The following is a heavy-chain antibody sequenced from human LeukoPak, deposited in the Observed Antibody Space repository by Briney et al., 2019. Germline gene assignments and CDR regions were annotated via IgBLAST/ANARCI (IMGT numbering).Heavy chain of an antibody. Sequence: SETLSLTCAAYGGSFSGYYWSWIRQPPGKGLEWIGYIYSSGSTNYKSSLKSRVTISVDTSKNQFSLKLSSATAADTAVYYCARHSGAQGFDYWGQGTQVTVSS. V-gene: IGHV4-59*08. CDR2: IYSSGST. CDR1: GGSFSGYY. D-gene: IGHD3-10*01. CDR3: ARHSGAQGFDY. J-gene: IGHJ4*02.